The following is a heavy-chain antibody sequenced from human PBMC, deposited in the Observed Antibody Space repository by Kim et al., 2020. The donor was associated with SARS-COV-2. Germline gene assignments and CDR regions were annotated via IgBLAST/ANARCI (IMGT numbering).Heavy chain of an antibody. CDR2: TYYRSKWYN. CDR1: GDSVSSNSAA. CDR3: ARDLTKTMVRGGGMDV. J-gene: IGHJ6*02. Sequence: SQTLSLTCAISGDSVSSNSAAWNWIRQSPSRGLEWLGRTYYRSKWYNDYAVSVKSRITINPDTSKNQFSLQLNSVTPEDTAVYYCARDLTKTMVRGGGMDVWGQGTTVTVSS. V-gene: IGHV6-1*01. D-gene: IGHD3-10*01.